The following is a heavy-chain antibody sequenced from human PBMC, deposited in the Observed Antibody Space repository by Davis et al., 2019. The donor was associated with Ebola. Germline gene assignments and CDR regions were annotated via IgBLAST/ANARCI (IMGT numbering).Heavy chain of an antibody. J-gene: IGHJ5*02. CDR3: ARDREGGSYDWFDP. CDR1: GYSFPNYP. Sequence: ASVKVSCKASGYSFPNYPIAWVRQAPGQGLEWMGWITVYNGKTNYAQKLQGRVTMTTDISTNTAYMELRSLRSDDTAVYYCARDREGGSYDWFDPWGQGTLVTVSS. D-gene: IGHD1-26*01. V-gene: IGHV1-18*04. CDR2: ITVYNGKT.